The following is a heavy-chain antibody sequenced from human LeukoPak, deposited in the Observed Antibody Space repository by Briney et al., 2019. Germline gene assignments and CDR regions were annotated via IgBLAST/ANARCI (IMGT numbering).Heavy chain of an antibody. CDR1: GGSFSGYY. D-gene: IGHD3-22*01. CDR3: ARGRYYDSSAYYYVFRFLRPLDY. CDR2: INHSGST. Sequence: SETLSLTCAVYGGSFSGYYWSWLRQPPGKGLEWIGEINHSGSTNYNPSLKSRVTISVDTSKNQFSLKLSSVTAADTAVYYCARGRYYDSSAYYYVFRFLRPLDYWGQGTLVTVSS. J-gene: IGHJ4*02. V-gene: IGHV4-34*01.